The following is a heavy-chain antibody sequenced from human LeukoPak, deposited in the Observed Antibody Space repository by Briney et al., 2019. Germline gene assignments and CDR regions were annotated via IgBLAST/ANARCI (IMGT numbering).Heavy chain of an antibody. V-gene: IGHV1-46*01. CDR3: ARDSAGQGAFDY. Sequence: GASVKVSCKASGYTFASYYMHWVRQAPGQGLEWMGIINPSGGSTSYAQKFQGRVTMTRDMSTSTVYMELSSLRSEDTAVYYCARDSAGQGAFDYWGQGTLVTVSS. CDR2: INPSGGST. J-gene: IGHJ4*02. CDR1: GYTFASYY. D-gene: IGHD6-13*01.